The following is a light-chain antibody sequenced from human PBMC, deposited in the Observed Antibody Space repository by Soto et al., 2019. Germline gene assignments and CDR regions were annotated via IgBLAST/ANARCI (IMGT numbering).Light chain of an antibody. J-gene: IGKJ1*01. CDR2: GAS. Sequence: EIVMTQSAAAPSVSPEERATLSCRASQSVSSNLAWYQQKPGQAPSLLIYGASTRATGIPARFSGSGSGTDFTLTISSLQSEDFAVYYCQQYNNWPRTFGQGTKV. CDR1: QSVSSN. V-gene: IGKV3-15*01. CDR3: QQYNNWPRT.